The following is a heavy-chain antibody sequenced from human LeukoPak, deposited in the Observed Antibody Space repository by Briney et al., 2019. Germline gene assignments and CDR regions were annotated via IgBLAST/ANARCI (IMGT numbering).Heavy chain of an antibody. CDR2: VSYNGRT. CDR1: GVSINSHY. D-gene: IGHD3-22*01. J-gene: IGHJ3*02. V-gene: IGHV4-59*11. CDR3: ARLIDNDSSGEPDTFDM. Sequence: SETLSLTCTVSGVSINSHYWSWIRQPPGKGLEWIVLVSYNGRTKYSPSLQSRVTISVDRSENNFSLKLTSVTAADTAVFYCARLIDNDSSGEPDTFDMWGQGTVVTVSS.